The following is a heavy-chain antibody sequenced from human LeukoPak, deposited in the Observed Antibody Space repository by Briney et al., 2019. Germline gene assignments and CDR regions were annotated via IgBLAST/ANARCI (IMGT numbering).Heavy chain of an antibody. Sequence: PGRSLRLSCAASGFTFSNYGMHGVRQAPGKGLEWVAVIRNDGSNKDYSDFVKGRFTISRDNSKNTLYLQINSLRAEDTAVYYCARDYYYDTSGYLYYWGQGTLVTVSS. CDR2: IRNDGSNK. J-gene: IGHJ4*02. V-gene: IGHV3-33*01. CDR1: GFTFSNYG. D-gene: IGHD3-22*01. CDR3: ARDYYYDTSGYLYY.